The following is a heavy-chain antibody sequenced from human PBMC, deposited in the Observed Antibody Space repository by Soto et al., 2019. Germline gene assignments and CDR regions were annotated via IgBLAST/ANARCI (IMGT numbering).Heavy chain of an antibody. Sequence: QVQLVQSGAEVKKPGSSVKVSCKASGGSLSNYGISWVRQAPGQGLEWMGGIIPVFGTANYAQKFQGRVTIPADESTSIVYMDVTSLRSEDTAVYYCARGDATKIVVTTYYGMDVWGQGTTVTVSS. V-gene: IGHV1-69*12. CDR3: ARGDATKIVVTTYYGMDV. CDR2: IIPVFGTA. J-gene: IGHJ6*02. D-gene: IGHD4-17*01. CDR1: GGSLSNYG.